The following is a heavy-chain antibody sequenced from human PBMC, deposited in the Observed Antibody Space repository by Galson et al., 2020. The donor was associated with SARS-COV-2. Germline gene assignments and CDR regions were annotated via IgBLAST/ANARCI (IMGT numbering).Heavy chain of an antibody. V-gene: IGHV3-74*01. CDR3: VRGSAAPGIDC. J-gene: IGHJ4*02. Sequence: GGSLRLSCAASGFSFKDYWMHWVRQGPGEGLVWVSRINVDGSIRDYADSVKGRCTTSRDNAKNTLYLQMSSLRDDDTAVYYCVRGSAAPGIDCWGQGALVSVSS. CDR1: GFSFKDYW. D-gene: IGHD2-2*01. CDR2: INVDGSIR.